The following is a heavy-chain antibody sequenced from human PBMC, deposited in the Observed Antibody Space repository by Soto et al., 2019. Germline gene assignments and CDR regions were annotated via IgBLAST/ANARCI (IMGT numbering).Heavy chain of an antibody. CDR3: AKDGYSSSSWAFDC. CDR2: ITVSGATT. J-gene: IGHJ4*02. Sequence: GSLRLSCAASGFTFSSYSMSWVRQAPGKGLEWVSGITVSGATTSYADSVKGRFTISRDNSKNTLFLQMNSLRAEDTAVYYCAKDGYSSSSWAFDCWGQGIQVTVSS. V-gene: IGHV3-23*01. CDR1: GFTFSSYS. D-gene: IGHD6-13*01.